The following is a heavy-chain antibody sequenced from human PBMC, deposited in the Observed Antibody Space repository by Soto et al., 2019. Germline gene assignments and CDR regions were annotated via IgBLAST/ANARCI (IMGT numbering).Heavy chain of an antibody. Sequence: GGSLRLSCAASGFTFGSYAMHWVRQAPGKGLEWVAVIPNDGSGLYYADSVKGRFTISRDDSNNTVSLHMSSLRSEDAAVYYCARALAGRVSSAWTRLDYWGQGTLVTVSS. CDR3: ARALAGRVSSAWTRLDY. V-gene: IGHV3-30-3*01. D-gene: IGHD6-25*01. CDR2: IPNDGSGL. CDR1: GFTFGSYA. J-gene: IGHJ4*02.